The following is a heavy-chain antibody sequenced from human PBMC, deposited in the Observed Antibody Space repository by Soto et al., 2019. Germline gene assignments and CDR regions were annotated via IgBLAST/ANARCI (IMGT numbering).Heavy chain of an antibody. J-gene: IGHJ6*02. V-gene: IGHV4-31*03. D-gene: IGHD1-26*01. Sequence: PSETLSLTCTVSGGSISSGGYYWSWIRQHPGKGLEWIGYIYYSGSTYYNPSLKSRVTISVDTSKNQFSLKLSSVTAADTAVYYCARVALLYYGMDVWGQGTTVTVSS. CDR3: ARVALLYYGMDV. CDR1: GGSISSGGYY. CDR2: IYYSGST.